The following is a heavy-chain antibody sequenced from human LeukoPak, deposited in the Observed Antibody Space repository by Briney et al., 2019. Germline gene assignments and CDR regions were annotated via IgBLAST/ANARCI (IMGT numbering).Heavy chain of an antibody. D-gene: IGHD2-2*01. Sequence: SETLSLTCTVSGGSISSGSDYWSWIRQSAGKGLEWIGRVYSSGSANYNPSLKSRVTVSVDTSKNQFSLKLSSVTAADTAVYYCARSASSTSPRHFGWFDPWGQGTLVTVSS. CDR1: GGSISSGSDY. CDR3: ARSASSTSPRHFGWFDP. CDR2: VYSSGSA. V-gene: IGHV4-61*02. J-gene: IGHJ5*02.